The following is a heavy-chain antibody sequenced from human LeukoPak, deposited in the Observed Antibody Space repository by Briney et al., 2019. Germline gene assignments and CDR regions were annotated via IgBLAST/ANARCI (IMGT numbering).Heavy chain of an antibody. J-gene: IGHJ4*02. CDR2: IYYSGST. Sequence: SETLSLTCTVSGGSISSSSYYWGWIRQPPGKGLEWIGSIYYSGSTYYNPSLKSRVTISVDTSKNQFSLKLSSVTAADTAVYYCARVLPIVVATGRFDYWGQGTLVTVSS. CDR1: GGSISSSSYY. V-gene: IGHV4-39*07. CDR3: ARVLPIVVATGRFDY. D-gene: IGHD1-26*01.